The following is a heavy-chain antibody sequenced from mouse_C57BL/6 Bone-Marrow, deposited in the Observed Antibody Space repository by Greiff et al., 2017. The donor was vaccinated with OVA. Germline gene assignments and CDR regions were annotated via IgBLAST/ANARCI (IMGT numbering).Heavy chain of an antibody. CDR1: GFTFSSYG. CDR2: ISSGGSYT. J-gene: IGHJ2*01. Sequence: EVMLVESGGDLVKPGGSLKLSCAASGFTFSSYGMSWVRQTPDKRLEWVATISSGGSYTYYPDSVKGRFTISRDNAKNTLYLQMSRLKSEETAMYYCARHGTGYWGQGTTLTVSS. V-gene: IGHV5-6*01. CDR3: ARHGTGY.